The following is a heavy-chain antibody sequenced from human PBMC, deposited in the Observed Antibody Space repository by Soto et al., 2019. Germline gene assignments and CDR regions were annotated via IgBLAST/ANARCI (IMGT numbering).Heavy chain of an antibody. Sequence: GPTLVNPTPTLPLTCTFSGFSLSTSGVGVSWIRQPPGKAREWLGLMYWDYDKRYSPSLKSWLTNTKDTSKNQVVLTMTNMDPVDTATYYCAHWETYYDFWSGYYGYWGQGTLVTSPQ. CDR3: AHWETYYDFWSGYYGY. D-gene: IGHD3-3*01. J-gene: IGHJ4*02. CDR1: GFSLSTSGVG. V-gene: IGHV2-5*02. CDR2: MYWDYDK.